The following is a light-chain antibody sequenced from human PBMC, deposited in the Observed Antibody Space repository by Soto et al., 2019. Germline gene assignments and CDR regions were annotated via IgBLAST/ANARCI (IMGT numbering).Light chain of an antibody. Sequence: QSVLAQPASVSGSPGQSITISCTGTSSDIGANNYVSWYQQHPGKAPKLMIYEVSKRPSGVSNRFSGSKSGNTASLTISGLQAQDEADYYCCSYAGTPYYVFGTGTKVTVL. J-gene: IGLJ1*01. CDR1: SSDIGANNY. CDR2: EVS. V-gene: IGLV2-14*01. CDR3: CSYAGTPYYV.